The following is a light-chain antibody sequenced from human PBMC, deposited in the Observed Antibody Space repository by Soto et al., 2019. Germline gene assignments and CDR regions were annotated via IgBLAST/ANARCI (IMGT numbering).Light chain of an antibody. CDR1: SAYGSYK. CDR2: VGTGGLVG. Sequence: QSVLSQPPSASASLGASVTLTCTLTSAYGSYKVDWYQRRPGKGPRFVMRVGTGGLVGSKRDGFPDRFSVLGSGLNRYLTIKDIQEEDEGDYFCGADHGSGSDFVYVFGSGTKVTVL. J-gene: IGLJ1*01. CDR3: GADHGSGSDFVYV. V-gene: IGLV9-49*03.